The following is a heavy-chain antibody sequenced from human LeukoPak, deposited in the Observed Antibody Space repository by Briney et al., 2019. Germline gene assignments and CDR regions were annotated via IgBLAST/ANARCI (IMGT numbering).Heavy chain of an antibody. CDR2: IRYDGSNK. Sequence: TGGSLRLSCAASGFTFSSYGMHWVRQAPGKGLEWVAFIRYDGSNKYYADSVKGRFTISRDNSKNTLYLQMNSLRAEDTAVYYCANTYGSGSYPPDWGQGTLVTVSS. CDR1: GFTFSSYG. CDR3: ANTYGSGSYPPD. D-gene: IGHD3-10*01. V-gene: IGHV3-30*02. J-gene: IGHJ4*02.